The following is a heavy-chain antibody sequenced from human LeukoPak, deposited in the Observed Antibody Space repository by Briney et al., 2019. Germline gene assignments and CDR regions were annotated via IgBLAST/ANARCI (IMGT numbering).Heavy chain of an antibody. CDR1: GGTFSSYA. D-gene: IGHD1-26*01. J-gene: IGHJ5*02. Sequence: ASVKVSCKASGGTFSSYAISWVRQATGQGLEWMGWMNPNSGNTGYAQKFQGRVTMTRNTSISTAYMELSSLRSEDTAVYYCARSGSYGWFDPWGQGTLVTVSS. CDR3: ARSGSYGWFDP. V-gene: IGHV1-8*02. CDR2: MNPNSGNT.